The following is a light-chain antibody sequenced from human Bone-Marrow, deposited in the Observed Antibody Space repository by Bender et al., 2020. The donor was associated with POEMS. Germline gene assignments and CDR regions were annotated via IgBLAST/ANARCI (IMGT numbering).Light chain of an antibody. CDR2: EVS. CDR1: SSDVGRHNL. CDR3: SSYRSSSTPYV. Sequence: QSALTQPASVSGSPGQSVTISCTGSSSDVGRHNLVSWHQQHPGKAPKLMIYEVSKRPSGVSNRFSGSKSGNTASLTISGLQAEDEADYYCSSYRSSSTPYVFGTGTKVTVL. J-gene: IGLJ1*01. V-gene: IGLV2-14*02.